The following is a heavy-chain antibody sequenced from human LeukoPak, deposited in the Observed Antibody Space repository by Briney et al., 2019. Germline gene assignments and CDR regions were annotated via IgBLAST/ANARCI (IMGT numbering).Heavy chain of an antibody. J-gene: IGHJ3*02. D-gene: IGHD1-1*01. Sequence: GGSLRLSCAASGFTFSSYGMHWVRQAPGKGLEWVAVISYDGSNKYYADSVKGRFTISRDNSKNTLYRQMNSLRAEDTAVYYCAKEVQVERRKDGFDIWGQGTMVTVSS. CDR2: ISYDGSNK. V-gene: IGHV3-30*18. CDR1: GFTFSSYG. CDR3: AKEVQVERRKDGFDI.